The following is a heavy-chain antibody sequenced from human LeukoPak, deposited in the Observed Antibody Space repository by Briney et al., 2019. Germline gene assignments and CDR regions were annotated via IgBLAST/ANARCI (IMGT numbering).Heavy chain of an antibody. CDR3: AKTDYCQYSGFEV. D-gene: IGHD4-11*01. CDR1: GYSISSGYS. V-gene: IGHV4-38-2*01. Sequence: PSETLSLTCVVSGYSISSGYSWGWIRQPPGKGLEWIGSMYLSGTTYYNPSLKSRVTISVDKSENQFSLKVTFVTAADSALYFCAKTDYCQYSGFEVWGQGIMVTVSS. CDR2: MYLSGTT. J-gene: IGHJ3*01.